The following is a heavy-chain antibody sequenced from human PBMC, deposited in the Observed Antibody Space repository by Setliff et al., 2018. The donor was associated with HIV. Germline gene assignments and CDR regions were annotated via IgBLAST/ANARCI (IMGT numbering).Heavy chain of an antibody. J-gene: IGHJ3*02. V-gene: IGHV4-61*09. CDR3: ARGVTHPPPFGAFDI. CDR2: IHTSGSS. Sequence: SETLSLTCTVSGGSISSGSYYWSWIRQPAGKGLEWIGHIHTSGSSSYNPSLKSRVIISLDTSKNQFSLKLRSVTAADTAFYYCARGVTHPPPFGAFDIWGLGTLVTVSS. D-gene: IGHD5-18*01. CDR1: GGSISSGSYY.